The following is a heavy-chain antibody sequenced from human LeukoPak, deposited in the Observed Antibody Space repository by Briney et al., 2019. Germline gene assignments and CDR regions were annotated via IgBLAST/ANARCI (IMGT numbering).Heavy chain of an antibody. V-gene: IGHV3-23*01. Sequence: PGGSLRLSCAASGFTFSTYAMTWVCQAPGKGLEWVSAISGSGGSTYYADSVKGRFTISRDNSKNTLYLQMNSLRAEDTAVYYCARGVWLRLNYYYGMDVWGQGTTVTVSS. D-gene: IGHD5-12*01. CDR2: ISGSGGST. J-gene: IGHJ6*02. CDR1: GFTFSTYA. CDR3: ARGVWLRLNYYYGMDV.